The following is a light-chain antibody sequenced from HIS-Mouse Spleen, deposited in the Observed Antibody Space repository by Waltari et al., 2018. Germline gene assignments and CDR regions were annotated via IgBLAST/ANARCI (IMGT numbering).Light chain of an antibody. CDR2: DVS. CDR1: SRDVGGYNY. Sequence: QSALTQPRSVSGSPGQSVTISCTGTSRDVGGYNYVSWYQQPPGKAPKLMIYDVSKRPSGVPDRFSGSKSGNTASLTSSGLQAEDEADYYCCSYAGSYTWVFGGGTKLTVL. J-gene: IGLJ3*02. V-gene: IGLV2-11*01. CDR3: CSYAGSYTWV.